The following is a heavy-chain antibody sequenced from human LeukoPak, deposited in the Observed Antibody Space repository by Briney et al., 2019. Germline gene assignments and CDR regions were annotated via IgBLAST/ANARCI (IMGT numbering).Heavy chain of an antibody. V-gene: IGHV1-8*01. D-gene: IGHD1-26*01. Sequence: ASVKVSCKASGYTFTSYDINWVRQATGQGLEWMGWMNPNSGNTGYAQKFQGRVTMTRNTSISTAYMELSSLRSEDTAVYYCTRPEWELLGLDPWGQGTLVTVSS. CDR2: MNPNSGNT. CDR3: TRPEWELLGLDP. J-gene: IGHJ5*02. CDR1: GYTFTSYD.